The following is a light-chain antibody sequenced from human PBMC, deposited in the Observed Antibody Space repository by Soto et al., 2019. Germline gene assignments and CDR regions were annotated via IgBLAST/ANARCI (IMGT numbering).Light chain of an antibody. CDR1: TSNIGNNF. J-gene: IGLJ2*01. CDR2: DDH. Sequence: QSVWTQPPSGSAAPGQRVTISAPGSTSNIGNNFVSWYQQLPGTAPKLLIYDDHKRPSGIPDRFSGSKSGTSATLGITGLQTGDEADYHCGTWDSSLSGVVFGGGTKLTVL. V-gene: IGLV1-51*01. CDR3: GTWDSSLSGVV.